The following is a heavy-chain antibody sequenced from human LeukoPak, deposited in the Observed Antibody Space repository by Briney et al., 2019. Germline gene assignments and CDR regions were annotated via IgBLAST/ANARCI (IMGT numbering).Heavy chain of an antibody. Sequence: PGGSLRLSCAASGFTFSSYSMSWVRQAPGKGLEWVSLISGSGGHTYYGDSVKGRFTISRDNSKSTLYLQMNSLRAEDTAVYYCAKGGVATMRDGYNYYYYYMEVWGRGPTVTVSS. CDR3: AKGGVATMRDGYNYYYYYMEV. D-gene: IGHD5-24*01. J-gene: IGHJ6*03. CDR1: GFTFSSYS. CDR2: ISGSGGHT. V-gene: IGHV3-23*01.